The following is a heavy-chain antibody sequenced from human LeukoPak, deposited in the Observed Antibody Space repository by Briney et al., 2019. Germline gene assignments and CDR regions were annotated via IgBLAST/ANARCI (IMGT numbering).Heavy chain of an antibody. J-gene: IGHJ5*02. Sequence: GGSLRLSCAASGFTFSSFGMSWVRQAPGKGLEWVSAISGSGSSTYYADSVKGRFTISRDNSKNTLYLQMNSLRAEDTAVYYCARDSEVVVGGSSWFDPWGQGTLVTVSS. CDR2: ISGSGSST. CDR3: ARDSEVVVGGSSWFDP. V-gene: IGHV3-23*01. D-gene: IGHD2-15*01. CDR1: GFTFSSFG.